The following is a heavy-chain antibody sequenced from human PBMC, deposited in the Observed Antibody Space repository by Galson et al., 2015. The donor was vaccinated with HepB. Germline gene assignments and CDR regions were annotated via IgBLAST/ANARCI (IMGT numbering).Heavy chain of an antibody. D-gene: IGHD1-26*01. CDR3: ARDGNGPFGY. CDR2: IYSGGST. Sequence: SLRLSCAASGFTVSSNSMNWVRQAPGKGLEWVSLIYSGGSTYYADSVKGRFTISRDNSKNTLSLQMNCLRVDDTAVYYCARDGNGPFGYWGQGTLVTVSS. V-gene: IGHV3-53*01. J-gene: IGHJ4*02. CDR1: GFTVSSNS.